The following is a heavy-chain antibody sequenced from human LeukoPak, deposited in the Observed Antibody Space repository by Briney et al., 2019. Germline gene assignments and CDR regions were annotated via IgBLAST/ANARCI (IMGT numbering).Heavy chain of an antibody. CDR2: IYYTGST. D-gene: IGHD3-22*01. J-gene: IGHJ5*02. V-gene: IGHV4-39*01. CDR1: GGSISSSSSY. CDR3: AKSGHSYYYTPGDFS. Sequence: SETLSLTCTVSGGSISSSSSYWGWIRQPPGKGLEWIATIYYTGSTNYNPSLKTRVPISLDTSRNQFSLRLTSLAAEEKAVYYCAKSGHSYYYTPGDFSWGQGTLVTVSS.